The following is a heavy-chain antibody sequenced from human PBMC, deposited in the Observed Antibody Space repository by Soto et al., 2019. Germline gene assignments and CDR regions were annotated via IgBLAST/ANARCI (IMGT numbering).Heavy chain of an antibody. Sequence: GGSLRLSCAASGFTFSDYYMSWIRQAPGKGLEWVSYISSSGSTIYYADSVKGRFTISRDNAKNSLYLQMNSLRAEDTAVYYCARVISGNRVRGVIRWFDPWGQGTLVTVSS. CDR2: ISSSGSTI. D-gene: IGHD3-10*01. CDR3: ARVISGNRVRGVIRWFDP. CDR1: GFTFSDYY. V-gene: IGHV3-11*01. J-gene: IGHJ5*02.